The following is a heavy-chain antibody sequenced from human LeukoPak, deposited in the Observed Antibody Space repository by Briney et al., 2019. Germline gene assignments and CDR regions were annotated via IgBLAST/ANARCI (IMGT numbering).Heavy chain of an antibody. V-gene: IGHV1-18*01. CDR1: GYTFTSYG. J-gene: IGHJ6*03. D-gene: IGHD1-26*01. Sequence: ASVKVSCKASGYTFTSYGISWVRQAPGQGLEWMGWISAYNGNTNYAQKLQGRVTMTTDTSTSTAYMELRSLRSDDTAVYYCARDSIGGLELLLNYYYYYMDVRGKGTTVTVSS. CDR2: ISAYNGNT. CDR3: ARDSIGGLELLLNYYYYYMDV.